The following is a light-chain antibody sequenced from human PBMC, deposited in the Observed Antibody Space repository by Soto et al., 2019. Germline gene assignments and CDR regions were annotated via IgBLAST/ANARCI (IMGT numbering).Light chain of an antibody. Sequence: DIQMTQSPSSLSASVGDRVIITCRASQGISNYLAWYQQKPGKVPKLLIYAASTLQSGVPSRFSGRGSGTDFTLTISSLQPEEVATYYCERYNSAPWTFGQGTKVEIK. J-gene: IGKJ1*01. CDR2: AAS. V-gene: IGKV1-27*01. CDR3: ERYNSAPWT. CDR1: QGISNY.